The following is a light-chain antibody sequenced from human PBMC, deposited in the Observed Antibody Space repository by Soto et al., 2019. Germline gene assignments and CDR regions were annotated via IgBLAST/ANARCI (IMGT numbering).Light chain of an antibody. V-gene: IGLV2-14*01. CDR2: EVS. J-gene: IGLJ1*01. Sequence: QSALTQPASVSGSPGQSITISCTGTSSDVGGYDYVSWYQLHPSKAPKLMIFEVSNRPSGVSYRFSGSKSGNTASLTISGLQVEDEADYFCSSYSISTAYLFGTGTKVTVL. CDR3: SSYSISTAYL. CDR1: SSDVGGYDY.